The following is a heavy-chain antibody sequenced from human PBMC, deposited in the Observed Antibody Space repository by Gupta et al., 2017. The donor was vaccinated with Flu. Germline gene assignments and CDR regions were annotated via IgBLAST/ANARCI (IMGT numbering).Heavy chain of an antibody. D-gene: IGHD2-21*01. Sequence: WGRQAPGTGLQWVSSINSDGNTYYTDSVKGRFIISRDYSKNMLYLQMNSLAAEDTAIYYCVKGGPLARIPDYWGQGALVTVSS. V-gene: IGHV3-23*01. J-gene: IGHJ4*02. CDR2: INSDGNT. CDR3: VKGGPLARIPDY.